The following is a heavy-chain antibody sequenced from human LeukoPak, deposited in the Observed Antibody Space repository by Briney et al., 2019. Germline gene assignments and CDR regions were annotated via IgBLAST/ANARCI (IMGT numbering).Heavy chain of an antibody. CDR2: ISYDGSNK. Sequence: GRSLRLSCAASGFTFSSYAMHWVRQAPGKGLEWVAVISYDGSNKYYADSVKGRFTISRDNSKNTLYLQMNSLRAEDTAVYYCASPRYSSSWYYFDYWGQGTLVTVSS. CDR1: GFTFSSYA. J-gene: IGHJ4*02. CDR3: ASPRYSSSWYYFDY. D-gene: IGHD6-13*01. V-gene: IGHV3-30-3*01.